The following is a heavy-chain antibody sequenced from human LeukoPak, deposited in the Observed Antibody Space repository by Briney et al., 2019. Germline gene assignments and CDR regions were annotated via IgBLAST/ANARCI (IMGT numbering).Heavy chain of an antibody. V-gene: IGHV4-34*01. J-gene: IGHJ5*02. CDR1: GGSFGGYY. CDR2: INHSGST. CDR3: APKDGHNWFDP. Sequence: MPSETLSLTCAVYGGSFGGYYWSWIRQPPGKGLEWIGEINHSGSTNYNPSLKSRVTISVDTSKNQFSLKLSSVTAADTAVYYCAPKDGHNWFDPWGQGTLVTVSS.